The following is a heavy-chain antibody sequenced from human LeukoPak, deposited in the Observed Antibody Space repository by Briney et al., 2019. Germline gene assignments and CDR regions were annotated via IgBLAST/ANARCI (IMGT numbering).Heavy chain of an antibody. D-gene: IGHD2-15*01. V-gene: IGHV4-59*01. Sequence: SETLSLTCTVSGGSISSYYWSWIRQPPGKGLEWIGYIYYSGSTNYNPSLKSRVTISVDTSKNQFSLKLSSVTAADTAVYYCARDSGGYYFDYWGQGTLVTVSS. CDR3: ARDSGGYYFDY. CDR2: IYYSGST. J-gene: IGHJ4*02. CDR1: GGSISSYY.